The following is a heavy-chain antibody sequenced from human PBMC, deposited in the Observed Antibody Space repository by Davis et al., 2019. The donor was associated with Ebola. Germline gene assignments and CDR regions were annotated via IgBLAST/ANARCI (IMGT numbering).Heavy chain of an antibody. Sequence: SVKVSCKASGGTFSSYAISWVRQAAGQGLEWVGRIIPIIDAANYAQKFQGRVTITADKSTSTAYMELSSLRSEDTAVYYCATSFGVVIPYYFDYWGQGTLVTVSS. J-gene: IGHJ4*02. CDR1: GGTFSSYA. D-gene: IGHD3-3*01. CDR2: IIPIIDAA. CDR3: ATSFGVVIPYYFDY. V-gene: IGHV1-69*04.